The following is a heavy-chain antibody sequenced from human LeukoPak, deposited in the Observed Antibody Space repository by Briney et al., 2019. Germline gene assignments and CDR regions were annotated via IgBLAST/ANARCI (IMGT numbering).Heavy chain of an antibody. V-gene: IGHV3-23*01. D-gene: IGHD3-10*01. Sequence: QPGGSLRLSCAVSGITLSNYAMSWVRQAPGKGLECVSGMSGSAGGTNYADSVKGRFTISRDNSMNTMYLQMNSLRAEDTAVYFCAKRGIVIRGLLIIGFHKEAYYFDSWGQGILVTVSS. CDR2: MSGSAGGT. CDR3: AKRGIVIRGLLIIGFHKEAYYFDS. CDR1: GITLSNYA. J-gene: IGHJ4*02.